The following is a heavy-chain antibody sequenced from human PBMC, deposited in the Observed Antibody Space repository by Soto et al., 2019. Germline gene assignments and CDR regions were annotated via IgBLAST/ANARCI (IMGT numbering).Heavy chain of an antibody. CDR2: IVPIFGTT. Sequence: QVQLVQSGAEVKKPGSSVKVSCKASGGTFSNYAISWVRQAPGQGLEWMGGIVPIFGTTYYAQKFQGRVTIIADDSTTTAYLRLSSLRSEDTAMYYSARVEAVAGIYNYHGLDVWGQGTAVSVSS. CDR1: GGTFSNYA. D-gene: IGHD6-19*01. V-gene: IGHV1-69*12. CDR3: ARVEAVAGIYNYHGLDV. J-gene: IGHJ6*02.